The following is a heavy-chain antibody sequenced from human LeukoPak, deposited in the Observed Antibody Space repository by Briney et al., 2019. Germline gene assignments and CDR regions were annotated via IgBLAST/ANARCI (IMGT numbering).Heavy chain of an antibody. V-gene: IGHV3-21*01. CDR3: ARASSYSGYDLYYFDY. CDR1: GFTFSSYS. Sequence: GSLRLSCAASGFTFSSYSLNWVRQAPGKGLEWVSSISGSSSYIYYADSVKGRFTISRDNAKNSLYLQMDSLRAEDTAVYYCARASSYSGYDLYYFDYWGQGTLVTVSS. CDR2: ISGSSSYI. D-gene: IGHD5-12*01. J-gene: IGHJ4*02.